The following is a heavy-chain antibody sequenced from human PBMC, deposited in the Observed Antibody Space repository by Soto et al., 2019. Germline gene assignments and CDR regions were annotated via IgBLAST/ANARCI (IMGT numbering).Heavy chain of an antibody. CDR1: GFTFSTYA. V-gene: IGHV3-23*01. D-gene: IGHD2-15*01. CDR2: ISTSGALT. Sequence: EVQLLESGGHSVQPGGSLRLSCAASGFTFSTYAMSWVRQAPGKGLEWVSSISTSGALTYYADSVKGRFTISRDNSKHTLSLQMSSLRAKHTARYYCARGESGGAGSPASLYFSGLDVWGQGTTVIVSS. CDR3: ARGESGGAGSPASLYFSGLDV. J-gene: IGHJ6*02.